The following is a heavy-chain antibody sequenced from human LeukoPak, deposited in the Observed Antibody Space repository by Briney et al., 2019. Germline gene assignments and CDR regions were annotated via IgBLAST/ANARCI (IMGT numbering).Heavy chain of an antibody. CDR3: ARPIKDTGAFDI. CDR2: INHSGST. D-gene: IGHD2-15*01. CDR1: GGSFSGYY. J-gene: IGHJ3*02. V-gene: IGHV4-34*01. Sequence: KPSETLSLTCAVYGGSFSGYYWSWIRQPPGKGLEWIGEINHSGSTNYNPSLKSRVTMSVNTSKNQFSLKLSSVTAADTAVYYCARPIKDTGAFDIWGQGTMVTVSS.